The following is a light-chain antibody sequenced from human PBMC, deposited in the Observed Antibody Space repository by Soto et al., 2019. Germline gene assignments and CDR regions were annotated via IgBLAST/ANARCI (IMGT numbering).Light chain of an antibody. CDR2: AAS. J-gene: IGKJ1*01. V-gene: IGKV3D-15*02. Sequence: ERVMTPSPATLSLSPGERAPLSCRASQSVSSNLAWYQQKPGQAPRLLIYAASTRATGIPARFSGSGSGTDFTLSISRLEPEDFAVYYCQQYGTSPKPFGQGTKVDIK. CDR1: QSVSSN. CDR3: QQYGTSPKP.